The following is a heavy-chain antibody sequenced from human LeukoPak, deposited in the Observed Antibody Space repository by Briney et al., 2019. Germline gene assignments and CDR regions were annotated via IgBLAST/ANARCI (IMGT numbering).Heavy chain of an antibody. D-gene: IGHD3-10*02. CDR3: ASRMVVMFGYAFDI. J-gene: IGHJ3*02. CDR1: GGTFSSYA. CDR2: IIPIFGTA. Sequence: PLASVKVSCKASGGTFSSYAISWVRQAPGQGLEWMGGIIPIFGTANYAQKFQGRVTITTDESTSTAYMELSSLRSEDTAVYYCASRMVVMFGYAFDIWGQGTMVTVSS. V-gene: IGHV1-69*05.